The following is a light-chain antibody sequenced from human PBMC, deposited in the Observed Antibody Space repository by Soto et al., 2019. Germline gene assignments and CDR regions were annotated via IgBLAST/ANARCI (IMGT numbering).Light chain of an antibody. CDR2: HAS. J-gene: IGKJ1*01. CDR1: KSISNW. V-gene: IGKV1-5*02. CDR3: QQYLSYA. Sequence: DIQITQSPSTVSAPVGARVPIICRDSKSISNWLAWYKQKPGTAPKLLMYHASTLESGVTLRFSGSGSGTEFTLTISHLQADDFETYYRQQYLSYAFGQGTKVDIK.